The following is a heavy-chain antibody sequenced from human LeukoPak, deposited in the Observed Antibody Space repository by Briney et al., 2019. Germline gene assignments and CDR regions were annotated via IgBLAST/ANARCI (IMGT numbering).Heavy chain of an antibody. CDR1: GFTFSSYA. V-gene: IGHV3-23*01. D-gene: IGHD3-22*01. Sequence: GGSLGLSCAASGFTFSSYAMSWVRQAPGKGLEWVSAISGSGGSTYYADSVKGRFTISRDNSKNTLYLQMNSLRAEDTAVYYCAKGVTMIVVARAFDYWGQGTLVTVSS. CDR3: AKGVTMIVVARAFDY. J-gene: IGHJ4*02. CDR2: ISGSGGST.